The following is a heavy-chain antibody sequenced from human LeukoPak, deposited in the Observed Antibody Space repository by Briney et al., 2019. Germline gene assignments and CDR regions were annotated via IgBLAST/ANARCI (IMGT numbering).Heavy chain of an antibody. J-gene: IGHJ4*02. CDR2: TYYSGST. D-gene: IGHD6-6*01. Sequence: SETLSLTCTVSGGSIVGYYWSWIRQPPGKGLEWIGYTYYSGSTNYNPSLKSRVTISVDTSKNQLSLRLTSVTAADTAVYYCARVDHTTSSPYLLPDSWGQGTLVTVSS. CDR1: GGSIVGYY. V-gene: IGHV4-59*01. CDR3: ARVDHTTSSPYLLPDS.